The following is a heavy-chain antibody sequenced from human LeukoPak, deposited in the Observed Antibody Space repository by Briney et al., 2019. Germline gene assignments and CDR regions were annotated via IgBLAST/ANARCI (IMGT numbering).Heavy chain of an antibody. V-gene: IGHV1-69*05. J-gene: IGHJ4*02. CDR2: IIPIFGTA. Sequence: SVKVSCKASGGTFSSYAISWVRQAPGQGLEWMGGIIPIFGTANYAQKFQGRVTITTDESTSTAYMELSSLRSEDTAVYYCAIGRSGYYYHFDYWGQGTLVTVSS. D-gene: IGHD3-22*01. CDR3: AIGRSGYYYHFDY. CDR1: GGTFSSYA.